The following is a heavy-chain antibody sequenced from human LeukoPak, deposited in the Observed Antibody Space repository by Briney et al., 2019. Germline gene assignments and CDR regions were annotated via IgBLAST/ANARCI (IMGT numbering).Heavy chain of an antibody. CDR1: GFTFNSYT. CDR3: AKEGPSSPSNCYYYYTMDG. D-gene: IGHD2-2*01. V-gene: IGHV3-23*01. Sequence: GGSLRVSCAASGFTFNSYTMYWVRQAPGKGLEWVSAISGHDGSTFYADSVKGRFTISRDNSKNTPYLQMNSLRAGDSAVYYCAKEGPSSPSNCYYYYTMDGGGKGSAVTVPS. J-gene: IGHJ6*01. CDR2: ISGHDGST.